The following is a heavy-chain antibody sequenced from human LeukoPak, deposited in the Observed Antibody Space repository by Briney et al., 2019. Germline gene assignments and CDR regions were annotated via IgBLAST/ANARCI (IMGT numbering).Heavy chain of an antibody. CDR3: ATIGILTGYCSGGSCYSGNY. CDR2: IYYSGST. J-gene: IGHJ4*02. Sequence: SETLSLTCTVSGGSISSGDYYWGWIRQPPGKGLEWIGSIYYSGSTYYNPSLKSRVTISVDTSENQFSLKLSSVTAADTAVYYCATIGILTGYCSGGSCYSGNYWGQGTLVTVSS. D-gene: IGHD2-15*01. V-gene: IGHV4-39*01. CDR1: GGSISSGDYY.